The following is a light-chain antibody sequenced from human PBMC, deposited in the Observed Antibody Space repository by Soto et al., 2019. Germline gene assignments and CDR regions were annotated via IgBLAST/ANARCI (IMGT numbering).Light chain of an antibody. CDR1: QSISTH. CDR2: AAS. Sequence: DIRMTQSPSSLSASVSARVTITRQASQSISTHLHWYQQKQGKPPNLLIYAASSLQSGVPSRFSGSVSGTDGTLTISRLQQEDGSTYYCQQSYSTTLTFGGGTRVDIK. J-gene: IGKJ4*01. V-gene: IGKV1-39*01. CDR3: QQSYSTTLT.